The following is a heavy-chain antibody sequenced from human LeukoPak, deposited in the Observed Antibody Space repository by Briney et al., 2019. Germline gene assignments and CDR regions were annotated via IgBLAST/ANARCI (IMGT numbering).Heavy chain of an antibody. CDR1: GGSFSGYY. CDR2: INHSGST. CDR3: AKDLMRDQWFGES. Sequence: PSETLSLTCAVYGGSFSGYYWSWIRQPPGKGLEWIGEINHSGSTNYNPSLKSRVTISVDTSKNQFSLKLSSVTAADTAVYYCAKDLMRDQWFGESWGQGTLVTVSS. D-gene: IGHD3-10*01. J-gene: IGHJ5*02. V-gene: IGHV4-34*01.